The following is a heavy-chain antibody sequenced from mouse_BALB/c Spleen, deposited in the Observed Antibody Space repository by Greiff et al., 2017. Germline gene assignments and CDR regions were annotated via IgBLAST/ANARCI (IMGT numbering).Heavy chain of an antibody. CDR2: IWAGGST. V-gene: IGHV2-9*02. J-gene: IGHJ4*01. D-gene: IGHD1-1*01. Sequence: VKLQESGPGLVAPSQSLSITCTVSGFSLTSYGVHWVRQPPGKGLEWLGVIWAGGSTNYNSALMSRLSISKDNSKSQVFLKMNSLQTDDTAMYYCARGFYYGNLYAMDYWGQGTSVTVSS. CDR1: GFSLTSYG. CDR3: ARGFYYGNLYAMDY.